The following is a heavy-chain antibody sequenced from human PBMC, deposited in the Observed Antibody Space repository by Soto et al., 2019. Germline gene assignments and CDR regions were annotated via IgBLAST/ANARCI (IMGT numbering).Heavy chain of an antibody. CDR1: GFTFSSYA. Sequence: GGSLRLSCAASGFTFSSYAMHWVRQAPGKGLEWVAVISYDGSNKYYADSVKGRYTISRDNSKNTLYLQMNSLRAEDTAVYYCARDYNYYDSSGYYFMNALDIWGQGTMVTVSS. V-gene: IGHV3-30-3*01. CDR2: ISYDGSNK. J-gene: IGHJ3*02. CDR3: ARDYNYYDSSGYYFMNALDI. D-gene: IGHD3-22*01.